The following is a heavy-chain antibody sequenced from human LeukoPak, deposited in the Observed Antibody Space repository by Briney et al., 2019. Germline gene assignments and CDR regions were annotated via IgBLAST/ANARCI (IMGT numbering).Heavy chain of an antibody. CDR2: IYSGGST. D-gene: IGHD3-10*01. Sequence: GGSLRLSCAASGFTVSSNYMSWVRRAPGKGLEWVSVIYSGGSTYYADSVKGRFTISRDNSKSTLYIQMNSLRAEDTAVYYCAKAKPKNMVRGLIMRRESRYYFDYWGQGTLVTVSS. V-gene: IGHV3-53*01. J-gene: IGHJ4*02. CDR3: AKAKPKNMVRGLIMRRESRYYFDY. CDR1: GFTVSSNY.